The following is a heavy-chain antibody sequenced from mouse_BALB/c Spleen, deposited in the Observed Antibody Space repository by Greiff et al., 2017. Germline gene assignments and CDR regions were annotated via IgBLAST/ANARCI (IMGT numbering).Heavy chain of an antibody. J-gene: IGHJ2*01. V-gene: IGHV3-2*02. CDR2: ISYSGST. Sequence: EVKLMESGPGLVKPSQSLSLTCTVTGYSITSDYAWNWIRQFPGNKLEWMGYISYSGSTSYNPSLKSRISITRDTSKNQFFLQLNSVTTEDTATYYCARFRGYYFDYWGQGTTLTVSS. CDR3: ARFRGYYFDY. CDR1: GYSITSDYA.